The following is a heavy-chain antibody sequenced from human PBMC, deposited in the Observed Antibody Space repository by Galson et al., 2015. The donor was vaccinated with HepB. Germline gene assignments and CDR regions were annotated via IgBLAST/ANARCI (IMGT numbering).Heavy chain of an antibody. CDR2: IYPGDSET. D-gene: IGHD3-3*01. Sequence: QSGAEVKKPGESLKISCKASGFSFAADWIGWVRQMPGKGLEWMGIIYPGDSETRYSPSFQGQVTISVDKSINVAYVQWSSLKASDTAMYYCATWEWHAFVIWGQGTMVTVSS. V-gene: IGHV5-51*03. J-gene: IGHJ3*02. CDR3: ATWEWHAFVI. CDR1: GFSFAADW.